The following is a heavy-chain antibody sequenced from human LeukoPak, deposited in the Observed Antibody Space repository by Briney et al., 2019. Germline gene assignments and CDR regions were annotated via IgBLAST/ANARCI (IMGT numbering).Heavy chain of an antibody. D-gene: IGHD1-26*01. Sequence: LSLTCTVSGGSFNNYYWSWVRQAPGKGLEWVSGISWNSGSIGYADSVKGRFTISRDNAKNSLYLQMNSLRAEDTALYYCAKAPFSSGSSKDAFDIWGQGTMVTVSS. J-gene: IGHJ3*02. CDR3: AKAPFSSGSSKDAFDI. CDR2: ISWNSGSI. CDR1: GGSFNNYY. V-gene: IGHV3-9*01.